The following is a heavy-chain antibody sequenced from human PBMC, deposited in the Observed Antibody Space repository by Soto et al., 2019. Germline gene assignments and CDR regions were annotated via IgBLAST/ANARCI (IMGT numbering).Heavy chain of an antibody. D-gene: IGHD3-9*01. CDR3: ARHYDILTGALQN. V-gene: IGHV4-59*08. Sequence: SETLSLTCTVSGFSISSYYWSWIRQPPGKGLEWIGYIYYSGSTNYNPSLKSRVTISVDTSKNQFSLKLSSVTAADTAVYYCARHYDILTGALQNWGQGTLVTVSS. J-gene: IGHJ1*01. CDR2: IYYSGST. CDR1: GFSISSYY.